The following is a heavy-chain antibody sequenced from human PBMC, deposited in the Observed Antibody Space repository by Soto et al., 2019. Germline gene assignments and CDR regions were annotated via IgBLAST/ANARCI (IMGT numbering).Heavy chain of an antibody. CDR1: GFTFSSYG. D-gene: IGHD2-21*01. CDR3: ANGVEYYYYGMDV. J-gene: IGHJ6*02. Sequence: PGGSLRLSCAASGFTFSSYGMHWVRQAPGKGLEWVAVISYDGSNKYYADSVKGRFTISRDNSKNTLYLQMNSLRAEDTAVYYCANGVEYYYYGMDVWGQGTTVTVSS. V-gene: IGHV3-30*18. CDR2: ISYDGSNK.